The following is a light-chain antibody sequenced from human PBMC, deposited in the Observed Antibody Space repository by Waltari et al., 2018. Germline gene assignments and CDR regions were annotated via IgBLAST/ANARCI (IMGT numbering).Light chain of an antibody. CDR1: SSDAGRYAY. CDR2: DVN. J-gene: IGLJ1*01. V-gene: IGLV2-11*01. CDR3: CSYGGSYYV. Sequence: QSALTQPRSVSGSPGQSVPISCTGTSSDAGRYAYVSWYQQHPGKAPKVMMYDVNKRPSGVPDRFSGSKSGNTASLTISGLQAEDEAEYYCCSYGGSYYVLGTGTEVTVL.